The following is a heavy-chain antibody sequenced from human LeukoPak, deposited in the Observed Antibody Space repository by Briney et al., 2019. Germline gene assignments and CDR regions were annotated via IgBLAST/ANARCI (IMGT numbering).Heavy chain of an antibody. CDR2: IYYSRST. J-gene: IGHJ3*02. CDR3: ARKVTRKGGDAFDI. CDR1: GYSISSHY. V-gene: IGHV4-59*11. D-gene: IGHD2-21*02. Sequence: SETLSLTCTDSGYSISSHYWSWIRQHPGTGLEGPGYIYYSRSTNYNPSLKSRVTISIDTSKNQFSLKLSSVTAADPAVYYCARKVTRKGGDAFDIWGQGTMVTVSS.